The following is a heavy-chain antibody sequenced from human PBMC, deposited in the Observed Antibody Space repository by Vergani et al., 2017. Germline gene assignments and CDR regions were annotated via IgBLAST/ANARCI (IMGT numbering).Heavy chain of an antibody. Sequence: VQLAESGGGRVQPGRSLRLSCAASGFSFSSHAIHWVRQAPGKGLEWVSSISSSSSYIYYADSVKGRFTISRDNAKNSLYLQMNSLRAEDTAVYYCARAFIVGATNYYYYYMDVWGKGTTVTVSS. J-gene: IGHJ6*03. D-gene: IGHD1-26*01. CDR2: ISSSSSYI. CDR1: GFSFSSHA. V-gene: IGHV3-21*01. CDR3: ARAFIVGATNYYYYYMDV.